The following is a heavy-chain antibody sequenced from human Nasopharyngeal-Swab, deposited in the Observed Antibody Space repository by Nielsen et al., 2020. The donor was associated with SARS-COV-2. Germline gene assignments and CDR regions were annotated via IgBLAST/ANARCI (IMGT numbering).Heavy chain of an antibody. V-gene: IGHV3-23*01. CDR1: GFTFSSYA. CDR3: AKTYYYDSSGYSSFDY. CDR2: ISGSGGST. Sequence: GESLKISCAASGFTFSSYAMHWVRQAPGKGLEWVSAISGSGGSTYYADSVKGRFTISRDNSKNTLYLQMNSLRAEDTAVYYCAKTYYYDSSGYSSFDYWGQGTLVTVSS. D-gene: IGHD3-22*01. J-gene: IGHJ4*02.